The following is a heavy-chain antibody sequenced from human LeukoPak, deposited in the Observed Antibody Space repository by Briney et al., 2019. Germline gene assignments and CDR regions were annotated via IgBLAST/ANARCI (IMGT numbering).Heavy chain of an antibody. CDR2: IKSKTDGETT. J-gene: IGHJ4*02. CDR3: TTFGRDY. V-gene: IGHV3-15*01. CDR1: GFTFSNAW. D-gene: IGHD3-10*01. Sequence: NPGGSLRLSCAASGFTFSNAWMSGVRQAPGKGLEWVGRIKSKTDGETTDYAAPVKGRFTISRDDSKNTLYLQMNSLKTEDTAVYYCTTFGRDYWGQGTLVTVSS.